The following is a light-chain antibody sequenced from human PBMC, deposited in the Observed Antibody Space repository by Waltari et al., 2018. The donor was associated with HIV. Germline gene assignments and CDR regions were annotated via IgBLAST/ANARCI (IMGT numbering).Light chain of an antibody. CDR2: HDT. J-gene: IGLJ2*01. CDR3: QVWDTNTDQYVI. Sequence: SSVLTPPPSVSVAPGKTARLTWWGENIGRKSVHWSQKQPGQAPVMVIYHDTDRPSGIPDRFSGSNSEDTATLTIRRVEAGDEADYFCQVWDTNTDQYVIFGGGTNLAV. V-gene: IGLV3-21*01. CDR1: NIGRKS.